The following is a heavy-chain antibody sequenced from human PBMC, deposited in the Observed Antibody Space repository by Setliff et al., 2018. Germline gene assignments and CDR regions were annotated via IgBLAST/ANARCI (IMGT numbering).Heavy chain of an antibody. J-gene: IGHJ4*02. CDR1: GGSISSYY. CDR2: MYSSGST. CDR3: ASHPRVTIFGVAAFDY. V-gene: IGHV4-59*05. D-gene: IGHD3-3*01. Sequence: PSETLSLTCTVSGGSISSYYWSWIRQPPGKGLEWIGSMYSSGSTYYNPSLKSRVTISVDTSQNQFSLKLSSVTAADTAAYYCASHPRVTIFGVAAFDYWGQGILVTVSS.